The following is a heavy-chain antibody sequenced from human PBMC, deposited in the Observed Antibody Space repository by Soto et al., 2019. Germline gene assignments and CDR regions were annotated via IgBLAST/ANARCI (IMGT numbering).Heavy chain of an antibody. CDR3: AKNPGYYYDSTGYHFDY. CDR1: GFTFSDYA. J-gene: IGHJ4*02. V-gene: IGHV3-23*01. CDR2: IGTRDDI. Sequence: GGSLRLSCAASGFTFSDYAMSWVRQAPGKGLEWVSAIGTRDDIFYADSVKGRFTISRDDSKNTLYLQMNSLRAEDTALYYCAKNPGYYYDSTGYHFDYWGQGTLVTVSS. D-gene: IGHD3-22*01.